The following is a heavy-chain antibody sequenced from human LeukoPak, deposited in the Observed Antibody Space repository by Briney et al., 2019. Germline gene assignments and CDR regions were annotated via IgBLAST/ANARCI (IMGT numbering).Heavy chain of an antibody. CDR2: IKSKTDGGTT. V-gene: IGHV3-15*01. Sequence: GGSLRLSCAASGFTVSSNYMSWVRQAPGKGLEWVGRIKSKTDGGTTDYAAPVKGRFTISRDDSKNTLYLQMNSLKTEDTAVYYCTTELIAAVGTDDYWGQGTLVTVSS. CDR1: GFTVSSNY. CDR3: TTELIAAVGTDDY. J-gene: IGHJ4*02. D-gene: IGHD6-13*01.